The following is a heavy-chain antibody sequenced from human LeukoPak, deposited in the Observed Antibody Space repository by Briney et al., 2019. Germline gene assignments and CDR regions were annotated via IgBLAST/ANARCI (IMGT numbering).Heavy chain of an antibody. J-gene: IGHJ6*02. CDR3: ARDGAVVPAATNYGMDV. CDR1: GYTSTGYY. V-gene: IGHV1-2*02. CDR2: INPNSGGT. D-gene: IGHD2-2*01. Sequence: ASVKVSCKASGYTSTGYYMHWVRQAPGQGLEWMGWINPNSGGTNYAQKFQGRVTMTRDTSISTAYMELSRLRSDDTAVYYCARDGAVVPAATNYGMDVWGQGTTVTVSS.